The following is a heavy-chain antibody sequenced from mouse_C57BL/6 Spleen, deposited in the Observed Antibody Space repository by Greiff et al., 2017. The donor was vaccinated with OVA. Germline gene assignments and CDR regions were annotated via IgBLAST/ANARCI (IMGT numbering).Heavy chain of an antibody. J-gene: IGHJ2*01. CDR2: IYPGSGST. D-gene: IGHD1-1*01. Sequence: VQLQQPGAELVKPGASVKMSCKASGYTFTSYWITWVKQRPGQGLEWIGDIYPGSGSTNCNEKFKSKATLTVDTSSSTAYMQLSSLTSEDSAVYYCARITTVVTYYFDYWGQGTTLTVSS. CDR3: ARITTVVTYYFDY. CDR1: GYTFTSYW. V-gene: IGHV1-55*01.